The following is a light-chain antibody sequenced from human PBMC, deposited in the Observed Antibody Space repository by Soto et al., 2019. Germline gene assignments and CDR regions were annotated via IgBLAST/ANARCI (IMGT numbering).Light chain of an antibody. Sequence: EIVLTQSPDTLSLSPGERATLSCRASQSVSSSYLAWYRQKPGQAPRLVMYGASSRATGIPDRFSGSGSGTDFTLIINRLEPEDFALYYCQQYGASPRTFGQGTKVEIK. CDR1: QSVSSSY. J-gene: IGKJ1*01. CDR3: QQYGASPRT. CDR2: GAS. V-gene: IGKV3-20*01.